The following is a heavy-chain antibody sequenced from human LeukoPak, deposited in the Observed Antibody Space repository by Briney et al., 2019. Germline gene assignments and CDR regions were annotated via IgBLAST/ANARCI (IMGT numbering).Heavy chain of an antibody. CDR3: ARGTGAIVVVPAAKDYYMDV. CDR2: INHSGTT. V-gene: IGHV4-34*01. D-gene: IGHD2-2*01. CDR1: GASFSGYY. J-gene: IGHJ6*03. Sequence: SATLSLTCAVYGASFSGYYCSWIRQPPGKGLEWIGEINHSGTTNNNPSLKSRVTISVDTSKNQFSLKRSFVTAADTAVYYCARGTGAIVVVPAAKDYYMDVWGKGTTVTVSS.